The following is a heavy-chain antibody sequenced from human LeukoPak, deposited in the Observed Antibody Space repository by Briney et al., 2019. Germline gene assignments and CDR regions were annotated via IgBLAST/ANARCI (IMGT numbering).Heavy chain of an antibody. D-gene: IGHD5-18*01. Sequence: SETLSLTCTVSGGAISNYYWSWIRQPAGKGLEWIGRIYTSGSTNYNPSLKSRVTMSVDTSKNQFSLQLGSVTAADTAVYYCARGSGYSYGYPLDYWGQGTLVTVSS. CDR2: IYTSGST. CDR3: ARGSGYSYGYPLDY. CDR1: GGAISNYY. V-gene: IGHV4-4*07. J-gene: IGHJ4*02.